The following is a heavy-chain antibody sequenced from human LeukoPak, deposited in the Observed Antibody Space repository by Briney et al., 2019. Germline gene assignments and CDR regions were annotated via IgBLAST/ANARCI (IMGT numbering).Heavy chain of an antibody. CDR3: ARDVTVVRGAQDYYGMDV. D-gene: IGHD3-10*01. Sequence: PGGSLRLSCAASGFTFSSYAMTWVRQAPGKGLEWVSTISGSGGNTYNVDSVKGRFTISRDNSKNTLYLQMNSLRAEDTAVYFCARDVTVVRGAQDYYGMDVWGQGTTVTVSS. J-gene: IGHJ6*02. CDR1: GFTFSSYA. V-gene: IGHV3-23*01. CDR2: ISGSGGNT.